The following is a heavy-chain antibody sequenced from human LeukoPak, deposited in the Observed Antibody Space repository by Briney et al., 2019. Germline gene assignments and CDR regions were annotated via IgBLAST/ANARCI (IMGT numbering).Heavy chain of an antibody. V-gene: IGHV3-30-3*01. CDR3: AKVPVTNYYYDGMDV. CDR2: ISYDGSNK. CDR1: GFTFSSYA. J-gene: IGHJ6*02. D-gene: IGHD4-17*01. Sequence: GGSLRLSCAASGFTFSSYAMHWVRQAPGKGLEWVAVISYDGSNKYYADSVKGRFSISRDNSKSTLYLQMNSLRAEDTAVYYCAKVPVTNYYYDGMDVWGQGTTVTVSS.